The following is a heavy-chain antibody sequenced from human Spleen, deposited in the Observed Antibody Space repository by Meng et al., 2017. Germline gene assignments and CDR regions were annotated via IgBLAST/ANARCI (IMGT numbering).Heavy chain of an antibody. Sequence: SVKVSCKASGGTFSSYTISWVRQAPGQGLEWMGRIIPILGIANYAQKFQGRVTITADKSTSTAYMELSSLRSDDTAFYFCARKGRDAYNPLRDAFDIWGQGTMVTVSS. D-gene: IGHD5-24*01. CDR1: GGTFSSYT. V-gene: IGHV1-69*02. CDR2: IIPILGIA. J-gene: IGHJ3*02. CDR3: ARKGRDAYNPLRDAFDI.